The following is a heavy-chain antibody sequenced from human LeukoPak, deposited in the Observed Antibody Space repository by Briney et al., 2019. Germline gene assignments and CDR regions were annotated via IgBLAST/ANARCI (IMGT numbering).Heavy chain of an antibody. Sequence: ASVKVSCKASGYTYTGYYMHWVRQAPGQGLEWMGWINPNSGGTNYAQKFQGRVTMTRDTSISTAYMELSRLRSDDTAVYYCAGEYCSSTSCYKAFDIWGRGTMVTVSS. CDR3: AGEYCSSTSCYKAFDI. CDR1: GYTYTGYY. V-gene: IGHV1-2*02. D-gene: IGHD2-2*02. CDR2: INPNSGGT. J-gene: IGHJ3*02.